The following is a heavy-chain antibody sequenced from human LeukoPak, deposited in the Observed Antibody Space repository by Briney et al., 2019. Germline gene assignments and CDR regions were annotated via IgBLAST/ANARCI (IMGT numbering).Heavy chain of an antibody. V-gene: IGHV3-30*03. CDR1: GCTFSSYG. CDR3: VVDAFDI. J-gene: IGHJ3*02. Sequence: TGGSLRLSCAASGCTFSSYGMPWVRQAPGKGLEWVAVISYDGSNKYYADSVKGRFTISRDNSKNTLYLQMNSLRAEDTAVYYCVVDAFDIWGQGTMVTVSS. D-gene: IGHD6-6*01. CDR2: ISYDGSNK.